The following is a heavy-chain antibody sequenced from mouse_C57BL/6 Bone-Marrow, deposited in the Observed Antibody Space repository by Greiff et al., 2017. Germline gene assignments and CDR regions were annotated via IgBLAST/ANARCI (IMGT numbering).Heavy chain of an antibody. J-gene: IGHJ3*01. CDR1: GYTFTSYW. D-gene: IGHD2-4*01. CDR3: EIRDYDYDWFAY. V-gene: IGHV1-74*01. Sequence: QVQLQQPGAELVKPGASVTVSCKASGYTFTSYWMHWVKQRPGQGLEWIGRIHPSDSDTNYNQKFKGKATLTVDKSSRTAYMQQSSLTSEVSAVYYCEIRDYDYDWFAYWGQGNLVTVSA. CDR2: IHPSDSDT.